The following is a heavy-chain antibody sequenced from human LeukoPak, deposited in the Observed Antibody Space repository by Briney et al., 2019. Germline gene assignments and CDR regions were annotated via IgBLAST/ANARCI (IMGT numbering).Heavy chain of an antibody. CDR1: GYTFTGYY. J-gene: IGHJ4*02. D-gene: IGHD3-22*01. CDR3: ARGYYYDSSGYNDY. Sequence: VASVTVSCTASGYTFTGYYMHWVRQAPGQGLEWMGWINPNSGGTNYAQKFQGRVTITRDTSIRTAYMELSRLRSDDTAVYYCARGYYYDSSGYNDYWGQGTLVTVSS. V-gene: IGHV1-2*02. CDR2: INPNSGGT.